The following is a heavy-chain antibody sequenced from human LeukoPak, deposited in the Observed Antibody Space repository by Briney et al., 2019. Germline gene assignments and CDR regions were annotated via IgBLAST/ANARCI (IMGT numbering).Heavy chain of an antibody. J-gene: IGHJ4*02. V-gene: IGHV4-34*01. CDR3: ARDPYDFWSGYHFDY. D-gene: IGHD3-3*01. Sequence: PSETLSLTCAVYGGSFSGYYWSWIRQPPGKGLEWIGKINHSGSTTYNPSLKSRVTISVDPSKNQFSLKLSSVTAADTAVYYCARDPYDFWSGYHFDYWGQGTLVTVSS. CDR1: GGSFSGYY. CDR2: INHSGST.